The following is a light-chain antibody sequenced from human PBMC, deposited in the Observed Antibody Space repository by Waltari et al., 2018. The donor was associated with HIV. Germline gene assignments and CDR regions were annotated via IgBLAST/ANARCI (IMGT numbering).Light chain of an antibody. J-gene: IGLJ3*02. V-gene: IGLV1-47*01. Sequence: VLTQPSPASGIPAPRVTITCSGCTLNTGSNCVSWYQQLPGPAPKLYNYRSNQRPSGVPDRFFGSKSGTSASRAISGLRSEDEADYYGAGWDASLGGPVFVGGTKLTVL. CDR2: RSN. CDR3: AGWDASLGGPV. CDR1: TLNTGSNC.